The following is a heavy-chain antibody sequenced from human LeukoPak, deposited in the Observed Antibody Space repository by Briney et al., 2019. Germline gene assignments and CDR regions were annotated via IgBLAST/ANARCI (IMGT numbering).Heavy chain of an antibody. CDR1: GFIFSSYA. CDR3: AKDPRGYSYDSVQNYYFDY. J-gene: IGHJ4*02. V-gene: IGHV3-23*01. CDR2: ISGSGGST. Sequence: GGSLRLSCAASGFIFSSYAMSWVRQAPGKGLEWVSAISGSGGSTYYADSVKGRFTISRDNSKNTLYLQMNSLRAEDTAVYYCAKDPRGYSYDSVQNYYFDYWGQGTLVTVSS. D-gene: IGHD5-18*01.